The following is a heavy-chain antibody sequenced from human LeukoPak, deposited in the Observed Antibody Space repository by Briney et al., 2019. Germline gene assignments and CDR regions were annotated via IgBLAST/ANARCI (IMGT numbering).Heavy chain of an antibody. Sequence: ASVKASCKASGGTFSSYAISWVRQAPGQGLEWMGRIIPILGIANYAQKFQGRVTITADKSTSTAYMELSSLRSEDTAVYYCARSDGSGSHAYYFDYWGQGTLVTVSS. CDR1: GGTFSSYA. CDR2: IIPILGIA. J-gene: IGHJ4*02. V-gene: IGHV1-69*04. CDR3: ARSDGSGSHAYYFDY. D-gene: IGHD3-16*01.